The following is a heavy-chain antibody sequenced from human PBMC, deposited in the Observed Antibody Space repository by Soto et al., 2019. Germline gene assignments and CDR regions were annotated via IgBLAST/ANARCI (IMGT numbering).Heavy chain of an antibody. CDR1: GFTFDDYT. Sequence: GGSLRLSCAASGFTFDDYTMHWVRQAPGKGLEWVSLISWDGGSTYYADSVKGRFTISRDNSKNSLYLQMNSLRTEDTALYYCAKDIAVGYSSGWYWGIDYWGQGTLVTVSS. CDR3: AKDIAVGYSSGWYWGIDY. CDR2: ISWDGGST. J-gene: IGHJ4*02. D-gene: IGHD6-19*01. V-gene: IGHV3-43*01.